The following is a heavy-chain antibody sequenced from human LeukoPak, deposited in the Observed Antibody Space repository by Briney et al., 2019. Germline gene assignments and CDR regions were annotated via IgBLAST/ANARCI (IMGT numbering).Heavy chain of an antibody. CDR1: GFTFSSYG. J-gene: IGHJ3*02. D-gene: IGHD2-21*02. Sequence: GGSLRLSCAASGFTFSSYGMHWVRQAPGKGLEWVAVIWYDGSNEYYADSVKGRFTISRDNSKNTLYLQMNSLRAEDTAVYYCAKAYCGGDCYSLVGAFDIWGQGTMVTVSS. V-gene: IGHV3-33*06. CDR3: AKAYCGGDCYSLVGAFDI. CDR2: IWYDGSNE.